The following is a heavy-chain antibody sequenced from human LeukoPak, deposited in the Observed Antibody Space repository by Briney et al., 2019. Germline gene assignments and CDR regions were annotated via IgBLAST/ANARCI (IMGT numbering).Heavy chain of an antibody. CDR3: ARGRGSYYGMDV. V-gene: IGHV4-34*01. J-gene: IGHJ6*02. CDR1: GGSFSGYY. CDR2: INHSGST. D-gene: IGHD3-10*01. Sequence: SETLSLTCAVYGGSFSGYYWSWIRQPPGKGLEWIGEINHSGSTNYNPSLKSRVSTSVDTSKNQFSLKLSSVTAADTAVYCCARGRGSYYGMDVWSQGTTVTVSS.